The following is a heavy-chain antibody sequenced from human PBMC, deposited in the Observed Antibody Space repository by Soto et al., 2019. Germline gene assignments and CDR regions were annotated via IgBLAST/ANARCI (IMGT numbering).Heavy chain of an antibody. V-gene: IGHV3-72*01. CDR3: ADVTWNRDYLQ. J-gene: IGHJ4*02. CDR1: GFSLSDHY. D-gene: IGHD4-17*01. CDR2: IRNEPYGYTT. Sequence: EVQLVASGGGLVQPGGSLRLSCVASGFSLSDHYMDWVRQAPGKGLEWLGLIRNEPYGYTTNYAASVKGRFTISRDDSKNSLFLQMDSLTAEYAAIYYCADVTWNRDYLQWGQGTLVTVSS.